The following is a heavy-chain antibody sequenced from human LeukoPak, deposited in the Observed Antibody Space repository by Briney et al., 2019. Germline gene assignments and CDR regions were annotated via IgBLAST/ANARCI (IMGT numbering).Heavy chain of an antibody. V-gene: IGHV4-59*11. Sequence: PSETLSLTCTVSGGSISSHYWSWIRQPPGKGLEWIGYIYYSGSTNYNPSLKSRVTISVDTSKNQFSLKLSSVTAADTAVYYCARDSYLEGHMDVWGKGTTVTVSS. CDR3: ARDSYLEGHMDV. J-gene: IGHJ6*03. CDR2: IYYSGST. CDR1: GGSISSHY.